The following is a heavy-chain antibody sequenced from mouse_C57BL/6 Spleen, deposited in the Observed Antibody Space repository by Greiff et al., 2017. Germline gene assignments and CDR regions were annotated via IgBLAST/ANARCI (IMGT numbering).Heavy chain of an antibody. V-gene: IGHV1-72*01. J-gene: IGHJ1*03. CDR1: GYTFTSYW. Sequence: VQLQQPGAELVKPGASVKLSCKASGYTFTSYWMHWVKQRPGRGLEWIRRIDPNSGGTKYNEKFKSKATLTVDKPSSTAYMQLSSLTSEDSAVYYCARSITTVVATNWYFEVWGTGTTVTVSS. CDR2: IDPNSGGT. CDR3: ARSITTVVATNWYFEV. D-gene: IGHD1-1*01.